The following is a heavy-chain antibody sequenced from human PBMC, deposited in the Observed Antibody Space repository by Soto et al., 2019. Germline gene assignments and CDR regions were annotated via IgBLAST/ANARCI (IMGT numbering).Heavy chain of an antibody. J-gene: IGHJ6*03. D-gene: IGHD2-2*01. V-gene: IGHV1-18*01. CDR3: ARVGRYCSSTSCYVPLDYYYYYYYMDV. Sequence: ASVKVSCKASGYTFTSYGISWVRQAPGQGLEWMGWISAYNGNTNYAQKLQGRVTMTTDTSTSTAYMELRSLRSDDTAVYYCARVGRYCSSTSCYVPLDYYYYYYYMDVWGKGTTVTVSS. CDR2: ISAYNGNT. CDR1: GYTFTSYG.